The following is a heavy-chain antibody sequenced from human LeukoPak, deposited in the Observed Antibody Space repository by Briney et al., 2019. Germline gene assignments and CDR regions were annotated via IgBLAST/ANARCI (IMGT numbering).Heavy chain of an antibody. CDR1: GDSFSDNF. CDR3: ARMAYFARSVAPLIDY. J-gene: IGHJ4*02. CDR2: INHGGTA. Sequence: SETLSLTCAVSGDSFSDNFWSWIRQPPGKGLEWIGEINHGGTANYNPSLRSRVIISIDTSKNQFSLKLISVTAADTAVYYCARMAYFARSVAPLIDYWGQGTLVTVSS. D-gene: IGHD2/OR15-2a*01. V-gene: IGHV4-34*01.